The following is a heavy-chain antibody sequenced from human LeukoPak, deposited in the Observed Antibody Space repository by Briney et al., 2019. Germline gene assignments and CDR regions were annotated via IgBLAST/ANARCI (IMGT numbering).Heavy chain of an antibody. D-gene: IGHD3-3*01. J-gene: IGHJ4*02. CDR3: ARDKRLLEWLPNFDY. V-gene: IGHV4-34*01. Sequence: SETLSLTCAVYGGSFSGYYWSWIRQPPGKGLEWIGEINHSGSTNYNPSLESRVTISVDTSKNQFSLKLSSVTAADTAVYYCARDKRLLEWLPNFDYWGQGTLVTVSS. CDR2: INHSGST. CDR1: GGSFSGYY.